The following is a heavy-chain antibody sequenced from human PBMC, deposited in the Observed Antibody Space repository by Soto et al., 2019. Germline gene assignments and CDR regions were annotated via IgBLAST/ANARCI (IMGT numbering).Heavy chain of an antibody. J-gene: IGHJ2*01. V-gene: IGHV4-30-2*01. Sequence: QLQLQESGSGLVKPSQTLSLTCAVSGGSISSGGYSWSWIRQPPGKGLVWIGYIYHSGSTYYNPSLKSRVTISVDRSKNQFSLKLSSVTAADTAVYYCARGRGDGRPGYFDLWGRGPLVTVSS. CDR1: GGSISSGGYS. CDR2: IYHSGST. CDR3: ARGRGDGRPGYFDL. D-gene: IGHD3-3*01.